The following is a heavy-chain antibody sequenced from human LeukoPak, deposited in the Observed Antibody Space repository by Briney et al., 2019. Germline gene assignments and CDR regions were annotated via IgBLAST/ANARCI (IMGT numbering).Heavy chain of an antibody. CDR2: IYNSGTT. D-gene: IGHD3-16*01. J-gene: IGHJ4*02. Sequence: GGSLRLSCAASGFTVSNCYMAWVRQAPGKGLECVSFIYNSGTTSHADSVKGRFTISRDNSKNTLYLQMNTLRDDDTALYYCARGGAPGGFDYWGQGTLVTVSS. CDR3: ARGGAPGGFDY. CDR1: GFTVSNCY. V-gene: IGHV3-53*01.